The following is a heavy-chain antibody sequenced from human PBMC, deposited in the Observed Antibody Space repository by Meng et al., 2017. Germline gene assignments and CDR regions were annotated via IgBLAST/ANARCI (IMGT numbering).Heavy chain of an antibody. Sequence: HVTRQAAGPGLVKPTGTLSRTRSVSSGSISSSNWWSWVRQPPGKGLEWIGEIYHSGSTNYNPSLKSRVTISVDKSKNQFSLKLSSVTAADTAVYYCASDSSGSEDYWGQGTLVTVSS. J-gene: IGHJ4*02. CDR2: IYHSGST. CDR1: SGSISSSNW. CDR3: ASDSSGSEDY. D-gene: IGHD3-22*01. V-gene: IGHV4-4*02.